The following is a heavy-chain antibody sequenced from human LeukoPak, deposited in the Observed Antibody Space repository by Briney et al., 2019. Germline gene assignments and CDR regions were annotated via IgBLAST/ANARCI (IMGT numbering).Heavy chain of an antibody. CDR3: AKGGYDSSGYWADY. D-gene: IGHD3-22*01. V-gene: IGHV3-23*01. CDR2: ISGSGGST. CDR1: GFTFSSYA. J-gene: IGHJ4*02. Sequence: GGSLRLSCAASGFTFSSYAMSWVRQAPGKGLEWVSAISGSGGSTYYADSVKGRFTISRDNSKNTLYLRMNSLRAEDTAVYYCAKGGYDSSGYWADYWGQGTLVTVSS.